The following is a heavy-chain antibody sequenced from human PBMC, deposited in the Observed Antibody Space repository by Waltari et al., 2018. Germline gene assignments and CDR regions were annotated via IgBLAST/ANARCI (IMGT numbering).Heavy chain of an antibody. D-gene: IGHD7-27*01. CDR3: ARHSPGSTWFDP. CDR1: SGSITSPDYY. Sequence: QLQLQESCPGLVKPSEPLSLTSSLSSGSITSPDYYWDWIRQSPGKGREWIGNIYSRGNIHYNTSLGSRVTMSLDSSNNQFSLELRSVTAADTAVYYCARHSPGSTWFDPWGQGTLVTVSS. CDR2: IYSRGNI. J-gene: IGHJ5*02. V-gene: IGHV4-39*01.